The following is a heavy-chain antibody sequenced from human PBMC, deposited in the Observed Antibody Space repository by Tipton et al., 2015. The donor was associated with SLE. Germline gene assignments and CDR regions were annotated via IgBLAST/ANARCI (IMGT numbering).Heavy chain of an antibody. Sequence: TLSLTCTVSGGSISSHYWSWIRQPPGKGLEWIGYIYYSGSTNYNPSLKSRVTISVDTSKNQFSLKLSSVTAADTAVYYCARGVDYWGQGTLFTVSS. CDR1: GGSISSHY. CDR2: IYYSGST. J-gene: IGHJ4*02. D-gene: IGHD3-3*01. V-gene: IGHV4-59*11. CDR3: ARGVDY.